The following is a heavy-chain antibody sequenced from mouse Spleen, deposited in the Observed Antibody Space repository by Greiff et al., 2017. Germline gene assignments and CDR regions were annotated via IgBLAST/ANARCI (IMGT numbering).Heavy chain of an antibody. Sequence: QVQLKQPGAELVKPGASVKLSCKASGYTFTSYWMQWVKQRPGQGLEWIGEIDPSDSYTNYNQKFKGKATLTVDTSSSTAYMQLSSLTSEDSAVYYCSYYYGSSPYWYFDVWGAGTTVTVSS. V-gene: IGHV1-50*01. J-gene: IGHJ1*01. CDR1: GYTFTSYW. CDR2: IDPSDSYT. D-gene: IGHD1-1*01. CDR3: SYYYGSSPYWYFDV.